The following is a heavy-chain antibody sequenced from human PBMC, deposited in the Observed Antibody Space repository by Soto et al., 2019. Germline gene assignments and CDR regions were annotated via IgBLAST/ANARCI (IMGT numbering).Heavy chain of an antibody. CDR3: AIDHVVRGSYHDY. J-gene: IGHJ4*02. V-gene: IGHV1-18*01. CDR2: VSAYNGNT. Sequence: VASVKVSCKASGYIFSSYGISWVRQAPGQGLEWMGWVSAYNGNTNYPQKLQGRVTMTTDTSTSTAYMELRSLRSDDTAMYYCAIDHVVRGSYHDYWGQGTLVTLSS. CDR1: GYIFSSYG. D-gene: IGHD1-26*01.